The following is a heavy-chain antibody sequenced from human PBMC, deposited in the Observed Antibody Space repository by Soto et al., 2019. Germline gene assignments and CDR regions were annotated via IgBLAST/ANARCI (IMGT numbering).Heavy chain of an antibody. CDR1: GYTFTSYD. D-gene: IGHD4-4*01. CDR3: AIGDSNYAYYYCYGMDV. J-gene: IGHJ6*02. V-gene: IGHV1-8*01. Sequence: GASVKVSCKASGYTFTSYDINWVRQATGQGLEWMGWMNPNSGNTGYAQKFQGRVTMTRNTSISTAYMELSSLRSEDTAVYYCAIGDSNYAYYYCYGMDVWGQGTTVTVS. CDR2: MNPNSGNT.